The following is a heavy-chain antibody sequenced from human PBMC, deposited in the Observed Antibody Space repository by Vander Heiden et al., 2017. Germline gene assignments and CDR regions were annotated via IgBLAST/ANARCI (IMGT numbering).Heavy chain of an antibody. CDR1: GGSFSGYY. V-gene: IGHV4-34*01. CDR3: ARPIRGGGGRSRYYYYYGMDV. D-gene: IGHD3-16*01. J-gene: IGHJ6*02. CDR2: SNQSGST. Sequence: QVQLQQWGAGLLKPSETLSLTCAVYGGSFSGYYWRWIRQPPGKGLEWSGESNQSGSTNYNPSLKSRVTIAGETSKNQFSLKLSSVTAADTAVYYCARPIRGGGGRSRYYYYYGMDVWGQGTTVTVSS.